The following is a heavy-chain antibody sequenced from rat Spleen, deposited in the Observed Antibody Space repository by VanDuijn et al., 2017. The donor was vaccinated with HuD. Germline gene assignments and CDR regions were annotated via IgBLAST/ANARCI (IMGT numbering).Heavy chain of an antibody. CDR1: GFTFSNYD. J-gene: IGHJ4*01. CDR2: ISYDGSST. V-gene: IGHV5-20*01. Sequence: EVQLVESGGGLVQPGRSMKLSCAASGFTFSNYDMAWVRQAPTKGLEWVASISYDGSSTYYRNSVKGRFTISRDNAKSTLYLTMDSLRSEDTATYYCTTWDAWGQGASVTVSS. CDR3: TTWDA.